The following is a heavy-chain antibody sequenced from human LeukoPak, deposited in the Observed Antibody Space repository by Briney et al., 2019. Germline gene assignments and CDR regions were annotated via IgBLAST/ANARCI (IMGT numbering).Heavy chain of an antibody. CDR1: GFTFHNFA. J-gene: IGHJ4*02. CDR3: ARPSPPGDGYNPCDY. CDR2: ISNDERNK. V-gene: IGHV3-30*04. D-gene: IGHD5-24*01. Sequence: GGSLRLSCVASGFTFHNFAMHWVRQAPGKGLEWVAVISNDERNKYYTDSVKGRFTISRDNSKNTVYLQMISLRTEDTAVYYCARPSPPGDGYNPCDYWGPGALVIVSS.